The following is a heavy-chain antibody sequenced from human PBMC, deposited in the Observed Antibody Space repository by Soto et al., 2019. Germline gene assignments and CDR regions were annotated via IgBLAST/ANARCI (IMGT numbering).Heavy chain of an antibody. J-gene: IGHJ6*01. CDR1: GFTFSDAR. CDR3: VTDRGGGMDV. D-gene: IGHD3-10*01. CDR2: IKRKIDGETT. V-gene: IGHV3-15*01. Sequence: EVQLVGSGGGMVMPGGALRLSCAASGFTFSDARMTWIRQAPGKGLQCVGRIKRKIDGETTDYAAPVKGRFTISRDDSKNTLYLQMNSLKVEDTAMYYCVTDRGGGMDVWGQGTTVTVSS.